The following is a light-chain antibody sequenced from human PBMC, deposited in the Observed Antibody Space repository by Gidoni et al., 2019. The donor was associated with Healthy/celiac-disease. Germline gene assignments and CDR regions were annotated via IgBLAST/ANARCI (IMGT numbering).Light chain of an antibody. CDR1: QGISNY. Sequence: DIQMTQSPSSLSASVGDRVTITCRASQGISNYLAWYQQKPRKVPKLLIYAASTLQSGVPSRFSGSGSGTDFTLTISSLQPEDVATYYCQKYNSAPALTFXGXTKVXIK. J-gene: IGKJ4*01. CDR2: AAS. V-gene: IGKV1-27*01. CDR3: QKYNSAPALT.